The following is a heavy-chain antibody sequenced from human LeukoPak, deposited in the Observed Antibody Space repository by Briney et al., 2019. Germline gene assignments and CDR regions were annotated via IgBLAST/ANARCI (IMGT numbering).Heavy chain of an antibody. V-gene: IGHV4-59*11. CDR1: GGSISGHF. Sequence: PSETLSLTCIVSGGSISGHFWSWIRQPPGKRLEWIGYIHYSGSTNYNPSLKSRLSISVDTSRNRFSLTLSSVTAADTAVYFCARRAARTVMGYGDFNWFDPWGQGTLVRVSS. CDR3: ARRAARTVMGYGDFNWFDP. CDR2: IHYSGST. J-gene: IGHJ5*02. D-gene: IGHD4-17*01.